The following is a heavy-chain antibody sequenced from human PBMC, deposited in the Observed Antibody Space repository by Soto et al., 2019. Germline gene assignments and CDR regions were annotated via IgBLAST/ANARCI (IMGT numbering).Heavy chain of an antibody. D-gene: IGHD2-15*01. V-gene: IGHV3-23*01. CDR1: GFTFSSYA. J-gene: IGHJ4*02. CDR3: AKDLPGGGYCSGGSCYSLGYFDY. Sequence: GGSLRLSCAASGFTFSSYAMSWVRQAPGKGLEWVSAISGSGGSTYYADSVKGRFTISRDNSKNTLYLQMNSLRAEDTAVYYCAKDLPGGGYCSGGSCYSLGYFDYWGQGTLVTVSS. CDR2: ISGSGGST.